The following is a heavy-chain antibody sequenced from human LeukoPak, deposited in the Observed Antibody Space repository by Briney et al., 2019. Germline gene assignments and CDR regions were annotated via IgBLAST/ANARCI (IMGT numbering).Heavy chain of an antibody. V-gene: IGHV3-23*01. CDR3: AVAGTGPFDI. Sequence: PGGSLRLPCAASGFTFSDYALTWVRQAPGKGLEWVATISDSGGSSYYADSVKGRFTISRDNSKNTLSLQMNSLRAEDTAVYYCAVAGTGPFDIWGQGTMVTVSS. J-gene: IGHJ3*02. CDR1: GFTFSDYA. CDR2: ISDSGGSS. D-gene: IGHD6-19*01.